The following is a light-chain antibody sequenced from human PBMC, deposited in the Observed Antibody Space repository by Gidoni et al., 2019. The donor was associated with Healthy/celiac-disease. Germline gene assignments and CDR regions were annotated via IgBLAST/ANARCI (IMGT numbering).Light chain of an antibody. CDR3: QQYGSSPWYT. Sequence: EIVFTQSPGTLSLSPGERATLSCRASQSVSSSYLAWYQQKPGQAPRLLIYGASSRATGIPDRFSGSGSGTDFTLTISRLEPEDFAVYYCQQYGSSPWYTFGQGTKLEIK. CDR2: GAS. CDR1: QSVSSSY. J-gene: IGKJ2*01. V-gene: IGKV3-20*01.